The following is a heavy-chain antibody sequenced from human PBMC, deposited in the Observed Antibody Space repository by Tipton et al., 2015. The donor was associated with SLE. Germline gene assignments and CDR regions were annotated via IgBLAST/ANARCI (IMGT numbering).Heavy chain of an antibody. V-gene: IGHV3-23*03. Sequence: SLRLSCAASGFTFSSYAMSWVRQAPGKGLEWVSIFYSGGTTYYADSVKGRFTISRDNSKNTLHLQMNSLRTDDTAVYYCARAFVGCRGYICHDASDIWGPGTMVTVSS. CDR3: ARAFVGCRGYICHDASDI. CDR1: GFTFSSYA. J-gene: IGHJ3*02. D-gene: IGHD2-15*01. CDR2: IFYSGGTT.